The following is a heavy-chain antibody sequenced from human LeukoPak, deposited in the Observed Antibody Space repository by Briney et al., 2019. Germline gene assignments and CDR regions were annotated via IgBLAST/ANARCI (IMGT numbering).Heavy chain of an antibody. D-gene: IGHD4-17*01. J-gene: IGHJ4*02. CDR1: GGSFCGYY. CDR2: INHSGST. CDR3: ASQNSTVTTCDY. V-gene: IGHV4-34*01. Sequence: SETLSLTCAVYGGSFCGYYWSWMRQPPGKGLEWIGEINHSGSTNYNPSLKSRVTISVDTSKNQFSLKLSSVTAADTAVYYCASQNSTVTTCDYWGQGTLVTVSS.